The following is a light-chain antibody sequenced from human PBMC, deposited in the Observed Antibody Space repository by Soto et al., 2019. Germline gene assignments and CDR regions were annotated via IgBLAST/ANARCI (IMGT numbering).Light chain of an antibody. CDR3: QSYDSSLSGGV. Sequence: QPVLTQPPSVSGAPGQRVTISCTGSSSNIGAGYDVHWYQQLPGTAPKLLIYGNSNRPSGVPDRFSGSKSGTSASLAITGLQAGDEADYYCQSYDSSLSGGVFGGGTKLTVL. CDR2: GNS. V-gene: IGLV1-40*01. J-gene: IGLJ3*02. CDR1: SSNIGAGYD.